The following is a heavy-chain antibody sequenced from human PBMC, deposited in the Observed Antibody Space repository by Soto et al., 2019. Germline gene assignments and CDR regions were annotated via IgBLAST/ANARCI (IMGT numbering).Heavy chain of an antibody. CDR3: ARLPRVQGGLGYYYYMDV. D-gene: IGHD1-1*01. CDR2: IDWDDDK. CDR1: GFSLSTSGMC. V-gene: IGHV2-70*11. J-gene: IGHJ6*03. Sequence: VSGPTLVNPTQTLTLTCTFSGFSLSTSGMCVSWIRQPPGKALEWLARIDWDDDKYYSTSLKTRLTISKDTSKNQVVLTMTNMDPVDTATYYCARLPRVQGGLGYYYYMDVWGKGTTVTVSS.